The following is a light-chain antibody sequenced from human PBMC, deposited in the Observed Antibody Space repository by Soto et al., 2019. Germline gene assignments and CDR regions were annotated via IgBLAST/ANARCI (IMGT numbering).Light chain of an antibody. CDR1: SSDVGGYNY. V-gene: IGLV2-14*01. J-gene: IGLJ2*01. CDR3: SSYQRSSTLVV. Sequence: QSALTQPASVSGSPGQSITISCTGTSSDVGGYNYVSWYQQHPGKAPKLMIYDVSNRPSGVSNRFSGSKSGNTASLTISGLQAEDEADYYCSSYQRSSTLVVFGGGTKLTVL. CDR2: DVS.